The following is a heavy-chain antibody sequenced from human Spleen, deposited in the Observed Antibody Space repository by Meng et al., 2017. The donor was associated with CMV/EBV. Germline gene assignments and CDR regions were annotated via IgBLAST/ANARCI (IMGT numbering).Heavy chain of an antibody. CDR1: GVTFSSYA. V-gene: IGHV3-30*04. CDR2: ISYDGKNK. CDR3: ARDLRFPGGTYSFDY. J-gene: IGHJ4*02. Sequence: SGVTFSSYAMHWVSQDPGKGLAWVEVISYDGKNKYYADSVKGRFTISRDNSKNTLYLQMNSLRPEDTAVYYCARDLRFPGGTYSFDYWGQGTLVTVSS. D-gene: IGHD1-1*01.